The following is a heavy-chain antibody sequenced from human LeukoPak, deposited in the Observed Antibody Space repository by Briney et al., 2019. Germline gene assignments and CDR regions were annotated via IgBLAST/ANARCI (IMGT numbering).Heavy chain of an antibody. Sequence: PGGSLRLSCAASGFTFSSYEMNWVRQASGKGLEWVSYISSSGSTIYYADSVKGRFTISRDNAKSSLYLQMNSLRAEDTAVYYCARSLFWDILAPGAFDIWGQGTMVTVSS. D-gene: IGHD3-9*01. V-gene: IGHV3-48*03. CDR2: ISSSGSTI. CDR3: ARSLFWDILAPGAFDI. J-gene: IGHJ3*02. CDR1: GFTFSSYE.